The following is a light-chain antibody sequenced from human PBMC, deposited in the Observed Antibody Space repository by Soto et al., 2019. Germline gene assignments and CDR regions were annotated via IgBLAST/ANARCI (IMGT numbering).Light chain of an antibody. CDR1: QSITRN. V-gene: IGKV3-15*01. CDR2: GAS. J-gene: IGKJ1*01. CDR3: QQYNTWPLWT. Sequence: EIVMTQSPATLSLSPGDRATLSCRASQSITRNLAWYQQHPGQPPRLLVYGASTRATGIPVRFSGSGSGTDFTLTISSLQSEDFAVYYCQQYNTWPLWTFGQGPKVDIK.